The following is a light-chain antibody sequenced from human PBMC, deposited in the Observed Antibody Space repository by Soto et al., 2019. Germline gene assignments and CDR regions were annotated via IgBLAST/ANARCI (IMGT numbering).Light chain of an antibody. CDR1: QSISSY. J-gene: IGKJ1*01. Sequence: IQMTQSPSTLSASVGDRVTITCRASQSISSYLAWYQQKPGKAPKLLIYAASTLQSGVPSRFSGSGSGTDFTLTISCLQSEDFATYYCQQYYSYPLTFGQGTKVDIK. CDR3: QQYYSYPLT. CDR2: AAS. V-gene: IGKV1-8*01.